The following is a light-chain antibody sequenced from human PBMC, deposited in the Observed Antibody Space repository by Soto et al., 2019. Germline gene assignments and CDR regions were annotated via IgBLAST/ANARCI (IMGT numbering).Light chain of an antibody. Sequence: DIQMTQSPSSLSATVGDRVTITCQASQDISKYLNWYQQKPGKAPKLLIYDASNLETGVTSRFSGSGSGTDVSLIINSLQPEDIATYYCQQYDHPPYTFGQGTKLEI. J-gene: IGKJ2*01. V-gene: IGKV1-33*01. CDR3: QQYDHPPYT. CDR2: DAS. CDR1: QDISKY.